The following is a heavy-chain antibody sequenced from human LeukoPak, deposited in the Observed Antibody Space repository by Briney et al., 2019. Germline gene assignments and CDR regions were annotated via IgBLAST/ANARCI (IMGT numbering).Heavy chain of an antibody. Sequence: SETLSLTCTVSGGSISSYYWSWIRQPPGKGLEWIGYIYYSGSTNYNPSLKSRVTISVDTSKNQFSLKLSSVTAADTAVYHCARRTDWGINDAFDIWGQGTMVTVSS. J-gene: IGHJ3*02. D-gene: IGHD7-27*01. CDR2: IYYSGST. V-gene: IGHV4-59*01. CDR3: ARRTDWGINDAFDI. CDR1: GGSISSYY.